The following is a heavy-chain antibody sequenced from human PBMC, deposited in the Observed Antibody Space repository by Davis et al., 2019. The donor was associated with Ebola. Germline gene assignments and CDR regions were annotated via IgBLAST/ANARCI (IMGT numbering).Heavy chain of an antibody. V-gene: IGHV4-34*01. CDR2: INHSGST. CDR3: ARVDYGSKGGDY. CDR1: GGSFSGYY. Sequence: SQTLSLTCAVYGGSFSGYYWSWIRQPPGKGLEWIGEINHSGSTNYNPSLKSRVTISVDTSKNQFSLKLSSVTAADTAVYYCARVDYGSKGGDYWGQGTLVTVSS. D-gene: IGHD4-17*01. J-gene: IGHJ4*02.